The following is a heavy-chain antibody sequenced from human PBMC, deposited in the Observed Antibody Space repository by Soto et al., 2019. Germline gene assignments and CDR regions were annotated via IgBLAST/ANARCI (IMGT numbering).Heavy chain of an antibody. CDR1: GFTFSSYG. J-gene: IGHJ6*02. CDR3: AKDLGRSDGMDV. CDR2: ISYDGSNK. Sequence: QVQLVESGGGVVQPGRSLRLSCAASGFTFSSYGMHWVRQAPGKGLEWVAVISYDGSNKYYADSVKGRFTISRDNFKNTLYLQMNSLRAEDTAVYYCAKDLGRSDGMDVWGQGTKVTVSS. V-gene: IGHV3-30*18.